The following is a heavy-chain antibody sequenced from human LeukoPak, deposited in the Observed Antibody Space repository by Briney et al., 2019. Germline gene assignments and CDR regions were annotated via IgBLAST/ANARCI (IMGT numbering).Heavy chain of an antibody. J-gene: IGHJ4*02. CDR1: GGTFSSYA. D-gene: IGHD3-16*01. Sequence: GASVKVSCKASGGTFSSYAISWVRQAPGQGLEWMGGITPIFGTANYAQKFQGRVTITADESTSTAYMELSSLRSEDTAVYYCARGDDYVWGSSVDYWGQGTLVTVSS. V-gene: IGHV1-69*13. CDR3: ARGDDYVWGSSVDY. CDR2: ITPIFGTA.